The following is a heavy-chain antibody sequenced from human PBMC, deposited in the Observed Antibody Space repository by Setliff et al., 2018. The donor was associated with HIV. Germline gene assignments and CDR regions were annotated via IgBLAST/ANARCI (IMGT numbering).Heavy chain of an antibody. CDR2: IKSKTDGGTT. V-gene: IGHV3-15*01. CDR3: TIIPGSSGWYGYYGMDV. CDR1: GFTFSNAW. Sequence: GGSLRLSCAASGFTFSNAWMSWVRQAPGKGLEWVGRIKSKTDGGTTDYAAPVKGRFTISRDDSKNTLYLQMNSLKTEDTAVYYCTIIPGSSGWYGYYGMDVWGQGTTVTVSS. D-gene: IGHD6-19*01. J-gene: IGHJ6*02.